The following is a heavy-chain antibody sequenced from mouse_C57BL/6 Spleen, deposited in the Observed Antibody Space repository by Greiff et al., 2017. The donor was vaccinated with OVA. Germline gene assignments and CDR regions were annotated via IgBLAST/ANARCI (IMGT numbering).Heavy chain of an antibody. CDR3: AEHVVTTRYAMNY. D-gene: IGHD2-5*01. CDR2: INSDGGST. Sequence: EVQLVESGGGLVQPGESLKLSCESNEYEFPSHDMSWVRKTPEKRLELVAAINSDGGSTYYPDTMERRFIISRDNTKTTLYLQMSSLRSEDTALNYGAEHVVTTRYAMNYWGQGTSVTVSS. J-gene: IGHJ4*01. CDR1: EYEFPSHD. V-gene: IGHV5-2*01.